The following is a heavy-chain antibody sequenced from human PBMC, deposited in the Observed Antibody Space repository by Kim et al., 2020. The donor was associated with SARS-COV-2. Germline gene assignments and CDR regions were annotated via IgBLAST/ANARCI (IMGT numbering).Heavy chain of an antibody. J-gene: IGHJ4*02. V-gene: IGHV4-34*01. CDR3: ARVCHIHGDSIDY. Sequence: SETLSLTCAVYGGSFSGYYWSWIRQPPGKGLEWIGEINHSGSTNYNPSLKSRVTISVDTSKNQFSLKLSSVTAADTAVYYCARVCHIHGDSIDYWGQGTLVTVSS. CDR2: INHSGST. CDR1: GGSFSGYY. D-gene: IGHD4-17*01.